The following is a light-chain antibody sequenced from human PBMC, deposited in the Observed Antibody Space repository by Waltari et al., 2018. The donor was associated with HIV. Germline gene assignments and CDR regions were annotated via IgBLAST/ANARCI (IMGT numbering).Light chain of an antibody. CDR3: AAWDDSLNGVI. J-gene: IGLJ2*01. Sequence: QSVLTQPPSASGTPGQRVTISCSGSSSNIGSNTVNWYQQLPGTAPKLLIYNNNQRPSGGPDRFSGSKSGTAASLAISGLQSEDEADYYCAAWDDSLNGVIFGGGTKLTVL. CDR1: SSNIGSNT. CDR2: NNN. V-gene: IGLV1-44*01.